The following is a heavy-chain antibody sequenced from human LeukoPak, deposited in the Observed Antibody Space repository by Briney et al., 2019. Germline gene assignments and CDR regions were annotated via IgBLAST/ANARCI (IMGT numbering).Heavy chain of an antibody. CDR2: IIPIFGTA. D-gene: IGHD6-19*01. CDR1: GGTFSSYA. CDR3: ARAIPSGSSGSGACDY. J-gene: IGHJ4*02. V-gene: IGHV1-69*06. Sequence: SVKVSCKASGGTFSSYAISWVRQAPGQGLGWMGGIIPIFGTANYAQKFQGRVTITADKPTSTAYMELSSLRSEDTAVYYCARAIPSGSSGSGACDYWGQGTLVTVSS.